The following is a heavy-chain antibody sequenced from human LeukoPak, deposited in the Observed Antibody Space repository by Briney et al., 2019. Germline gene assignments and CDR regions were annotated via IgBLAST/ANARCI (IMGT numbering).Heavy chain of an antibody. Sequence: GASVKVSCKASGYTFTVYYMHWVRQAPGQGLEWMGWINPNSGDTKYAQNFQGRVTMTRDTSIITAYMELSSLRSDDTAVYYCARAETGSYSYFDYWGQGTLVTVSS. CDR2: INPNSGDT. J-gene: IGHJ4*02. V-gene: IGHV1-2*02. CDR3: ARAETGSYSYFDY. CDR1: GYTFTVYY. D-gene: IGHD1-26*01.